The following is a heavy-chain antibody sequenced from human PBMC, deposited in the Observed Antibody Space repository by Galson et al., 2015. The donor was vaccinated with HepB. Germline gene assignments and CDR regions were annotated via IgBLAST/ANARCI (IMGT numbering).Heavy chain of an antibody. D-gene: IGHD2-8*01. CDR3: ASPGVETAFDS. CDR1: GGTFSNYA. V-gene: IGHV1-69*01. Sequence: SCKAPGGTFSNYAVSWMRQAPGQGLEWMGGIIPIFVTANYAQRFQGRVTITADESTSTAYMELSSLRSEDTAVYYCASPGVETAFDSWGQGTLVTVSS. J-gene: IGHJ4*02. CDR2: IIPIFVTA.